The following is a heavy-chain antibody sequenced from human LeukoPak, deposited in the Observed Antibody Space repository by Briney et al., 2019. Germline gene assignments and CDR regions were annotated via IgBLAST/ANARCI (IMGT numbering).Heavy chain of an antibody. Sequence: PGGSLRLSCAASGFTFSSYGMHWVRQAPGKGLEWVAFIRYDGSNKYYADSVKGRFTISRDNSKNTLYLQMNSLRAEDTAVCYCAKEAVAGRYYFDYWGQGTLVTVSS. D-gene: IGHD6-19*01. J-gene: IGHJ4*02. CDR2: IRYDGSNK. CDR1: GFTFSSYG. V-gene: IGHV3-30*02. CDR3: AKEAVAGRYYFDY.